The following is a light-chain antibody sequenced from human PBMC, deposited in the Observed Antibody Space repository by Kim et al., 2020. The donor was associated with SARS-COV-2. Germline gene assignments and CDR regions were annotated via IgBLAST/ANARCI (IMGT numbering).Light chain of an antibody. V-gene: IGKV1-17*03. J-gene: IGKJ4*01. CDR2: GAS. CDR3: LQHNSYPLT. CDR1: QDVSSY. Sequence: ASKGDRITITCRASQDVSSYLAWFQQKPGKVPQRLIYGASSRQSGVPSRFSGRGSGTEFTLTISGLQPEDFATYYWLQHNSYPLTFGGGTKVDIK.